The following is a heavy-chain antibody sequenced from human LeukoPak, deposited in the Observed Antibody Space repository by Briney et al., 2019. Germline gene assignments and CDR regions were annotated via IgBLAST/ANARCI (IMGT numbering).Heavy chain of an antibody. CDR2: IHSDGRT. CDR1: GFTFADYA. V-gene: IGHV3-53*01. CDR3: AREGYYGSPRPLDY. J-gene: IGHJ4*02. Sequence: PGGSLRLSCLGSGFTFADYAVTWVRQAPGKGLEWVSVIHSDGRTYYAVSVKGRFTISRDNSKNTLYLQMNSLRAEDTALYYCAREGYYGSPRPLDYWGQGALVTVSS. D-gene: IGHD3-10*01.